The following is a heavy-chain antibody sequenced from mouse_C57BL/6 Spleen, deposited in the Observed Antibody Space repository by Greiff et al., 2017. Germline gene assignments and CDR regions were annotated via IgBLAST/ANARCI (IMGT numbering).Heavy chain of an antibody. J-gene: IGHJ2*01. D-gene: IGHD1-1*01. V-gene: IGHV5-6*01. Sequence: EVQRVESGGDLVKPGGSLKLSCAASGFTFSSYGMSWVRQTPDKRLEWVATISSGGSYTYYPDSVKGRFTISRDNAKNTLYLQMSSLKSEDTAMYYCARRGRDGYYFDYWGQGTTLTVSS. CDR1: GFTFSSYG. CDR3: ARRGRDGYYFDY. CDR2: ISSGGSYT.